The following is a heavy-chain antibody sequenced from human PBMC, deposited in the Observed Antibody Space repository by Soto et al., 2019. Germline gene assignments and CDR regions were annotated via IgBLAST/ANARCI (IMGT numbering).Heavy chain of an antibody. J-gene: IGHJ4*02. D-gene: IGHD1-26*01. CDR1: GFTFSSYA. V-gene: IGHV3-23*01. Sequence: EVQLLESGGGLVQPGGSLRLSCAASGFTFSSYAMSWVRQAPGKGLEWVSAISGSGGSTYYADSVKGRFTISRDNSKNTLYLQMNSLRAEDTAVYYCAKDWTPRYSGSLALDYWGQGTLVTVSS. CDR3: AKDWTPRYSGSLALDY. CDR2: ISGSGGST.